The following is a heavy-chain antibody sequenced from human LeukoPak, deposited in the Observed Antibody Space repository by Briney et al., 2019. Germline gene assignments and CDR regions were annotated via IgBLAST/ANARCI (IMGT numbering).Heavy chain of an antibody. J-gene: IGHJ4*02. Sequence: GGSLRLTCAASGFIFSTYWMSWVRQAPGKGLEWVSGISWNSGSIGYADSVKGRFTISRDNAKNSLYLQMNSLRAEDTALYYCAKAKTYDFWSGYSLDYWGQGTLVTVSS. D-gene: IGHD3-3*01. V-gene: IGHV3-9*01. CDR1: GFIFSTYW. CDR3: AKAKTYDFWSGYSLDY. CDR2: ISWNSGSI.